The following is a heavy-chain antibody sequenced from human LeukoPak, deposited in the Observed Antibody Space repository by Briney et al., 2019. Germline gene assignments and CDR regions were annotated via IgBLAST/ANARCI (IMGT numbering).Heavy chain of an antibody. CDR1: GDAITSDKYY. Sequence: SETLPLTCTVSGDAITSDKYYWGWIRQPPGKGLEWIGNIHHSGSTYYSPSLKSRVTISVDTPKNQFSLKLSSVTAADTAVYYCARGIKDVWGQGTTVTVSS. CDR2: IHHSGST. CDR3: ARGIKDV. V-gene: IGHV4-39*01. J-gene: IGHJ6*02.